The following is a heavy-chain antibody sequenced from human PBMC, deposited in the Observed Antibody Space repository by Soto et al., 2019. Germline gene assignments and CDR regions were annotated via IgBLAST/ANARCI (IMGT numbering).Heavy chain of an antibody. CDR2: IYYSGST. CDR1: GGSVSSGSYY. V-gene: IGHV4-61*01. D-gene: IGHD6-13*01. J-gene: IGHJ4*02. CDR3: ARDGIAAAADY. Sequence: KTSETLSLTCTVSGGSVSSGSYYWSWIRQPPGKGLEWIGYIYYSGSTNYNPSLKSRVTISVDTSKNQFSLKLSSVTAADTAVYYCARDGIAAAADYWGQGTLVTVSS.